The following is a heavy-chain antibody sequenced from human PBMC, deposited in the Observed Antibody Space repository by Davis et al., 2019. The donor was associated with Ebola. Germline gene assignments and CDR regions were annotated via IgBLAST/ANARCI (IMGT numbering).Heavy chain of an antibody. Sequence: ASVKVSCKASGYTFTSYYMHWVRQAPGQGLEWMGIINPSGGSTSYAQKFQGRVTMTRDTSTSTVYMELSSLRSEDTAVYYCARERRISIAARRDYYYGMDVWGQGTTVTVSS. D-gene: IGHD6-6*01. CDR2: INPSGGST. CDR3: ARERRISIAARRDYYYGMDV. J-gene: IGHJ6*02. V-gene: IGHV1-46*01. CDR1: GYTFTSYY.